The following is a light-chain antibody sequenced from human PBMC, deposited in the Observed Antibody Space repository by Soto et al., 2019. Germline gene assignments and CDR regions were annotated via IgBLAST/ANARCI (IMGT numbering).Light chain of an antibody. CDR1: ASNIGRDP. Sequence: VRTQPPSASGAPGQMVTISCSGSASNIGRDPVNWYQQVPGTAPKLLIYENNHRPSGVPDRFSGSKSGTSASLVISGLQSEDEAEYFCAGWDGSLKGFVFGTGTKVTVL. J-gene: IGLJ1*01. V-gene: IGLV1-44*01. CDR2: ENN. CDR3: AGWDGSLKGFV.